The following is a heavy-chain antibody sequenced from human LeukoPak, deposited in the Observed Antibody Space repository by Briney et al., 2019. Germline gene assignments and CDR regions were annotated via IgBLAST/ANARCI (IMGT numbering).Heavy chain of an antibody. V-gene: IGHV4-34*01. Sequence: SQTLSLTCAVNGGSFSGYYWSWIRQPPGKRLELIGEINHSGSTNYNPSLKSRVTISVDTSKNQFSLKLSSVTAADTAVYYCARVSGWSKMTDYWGQGTLVTVSS. J-gene: IGHJ4*02. D-gene: IGHD6-19*01. CDR2: INHSGST. CDR1: GGSFSGYY. CDR3: ARVSGWSKMTDY.